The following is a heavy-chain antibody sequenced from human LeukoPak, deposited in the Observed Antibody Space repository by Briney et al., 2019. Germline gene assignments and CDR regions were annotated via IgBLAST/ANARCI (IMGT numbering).Heavy chain of an antibody. D-gene: IGHD6-13*01. V-gene: IGHV4-39*01. Sequence: PSETLSLTCTVSGGSITSNDYYWGWIRQPPGKGLEWIGTIYYSGSTYYIPSLKSRLTISLDTSKNQFSLRLSSVTAADTAVYYCARHSNSWSPSPDYWGQGTLVTVSS. J-gene: IGHJ4*02. CDR1: GGSITSNDYY. CDR2: IYYSGST. CDR3: ARHSNSWSPSPDY.